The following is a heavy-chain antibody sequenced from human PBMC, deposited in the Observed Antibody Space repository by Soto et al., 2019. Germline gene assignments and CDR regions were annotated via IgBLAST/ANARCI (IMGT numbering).Heavy chain of an antibody. CDR1: GFTFNRFW. CDR3: AKDESTGYVELY. D-gene: IGHD3-22*01. Sequence: HPGGSLRLSCAASGFTFNRFWMNWVRQAQGKGLEWVATIKGDGSEKQYADAVKGRSTVSRDNAKNLVYLQMDSLRADDTALYYCAKDESTGYVELYWGLGTLVTVSS. J-gene: IGHJ4*02. CDR2: IKGDGSEK. V-gene: IGHV3-7*03.